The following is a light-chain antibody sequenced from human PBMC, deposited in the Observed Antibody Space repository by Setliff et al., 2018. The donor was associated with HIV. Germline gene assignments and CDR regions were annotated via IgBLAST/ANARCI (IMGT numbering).Light chain of an antibody. V-gene: IGLV2-14*03. J-gene: IGLJ1*01. CDR1: SSDVGGYSF. CDR3: SSYTSSTPLDV. Sequence: LAQPASVSGSPGQSITISCTGTSSDVGGYSFVSWYQQHPGKAPKLMIYDVSYRPSGVSDRFSGSKSGNTASLTISGLQAEDEADYYCSSYTSSTPLDVFGTGTKVTV. CDR2: DVS.